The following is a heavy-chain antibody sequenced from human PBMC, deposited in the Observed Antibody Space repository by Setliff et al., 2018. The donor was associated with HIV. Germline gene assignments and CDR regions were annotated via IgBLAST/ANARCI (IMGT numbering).Heavy chain of an antibody. CDR2: ISSSSNYI. CDR3: AREYSSSWSGDYYYGMDV. CDR1: GFTFSTYT. D-gene: IGHD6-13*01. V-gene: IGHV3-21*01. J-gene: IGHJ6*02. Sequence: GESLRLSCAASGFTFSTYTMNWVRQAPGKGLEWVSSISSSSNYIYYADSVKGRLTISRDNAKNSLYLQMNSLRAEDTAIYYCAREYSSSWSGDYYYGMDVWGQGTTVTVSS.